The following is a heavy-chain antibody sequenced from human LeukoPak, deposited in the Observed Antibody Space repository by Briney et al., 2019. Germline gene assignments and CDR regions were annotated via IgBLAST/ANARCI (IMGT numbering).Heavy chain of an antibody. CDR1: GFTFSTYS. CDR3: ARDLYCSGGSCAGYFDY. Sequence: GGSLRLSCAASGFTFSTYSMNWVRQAPGKGLEWVSSISSGSSYIYYADSVKGRFTISRDNAKNSLYLQMNSLRAEDTAVYYCARDLYCSGGSCAGYFDYWGQGTLDTVSS. J-gene: IGHJ4*02. V-gene: IGHV3-21*01. CDR2: ISSGSSYI. D-gene: IGHD2-15*01.